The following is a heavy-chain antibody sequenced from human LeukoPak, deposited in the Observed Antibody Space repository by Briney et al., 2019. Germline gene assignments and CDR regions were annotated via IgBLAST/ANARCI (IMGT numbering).Heavy chain of an antibody. J-gene: IGHJ5*02. V-gene: IGHV1-2*02. CDR1: GYTFTSYD. Sequence: VASVKVSCKASGYTFTSYDINWVRQAPGQGLEWMGWINPNSGGTNYAQKFQGRVTMTRDTSISTAYMELSRLRSDDTAVYYCARKEYCSSTSCYHNWFDPWGQGTLVTVSS. D-gene: IGHD2-2*01. CDR3: ARKEYCSSTSCYHNWFDP. CDR2: INPNSGGT.